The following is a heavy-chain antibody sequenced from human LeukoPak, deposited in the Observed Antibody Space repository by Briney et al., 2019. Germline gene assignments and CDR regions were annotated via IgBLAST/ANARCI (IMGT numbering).Heavy chain of an antibody. D-gene: IGHD2-2*01. CDR2: ISYDGSNK. Sequence: PGGSLRLSCAASGFTFSSYGMHWVRQAPGKGLEWVAVISYDGSNKYYADSVKGRFTISRDNSKNTLYLQMNSLRAEDTAVYYCAREVDCSSTSCYSRSYYYYGMDVWGQGTTVTVSS. V-gene: IGHV3-30*03. CDR3: AREVDCSSTSCYSRSYYYYGMDV. CDR1: GFTFSSYG. J-gene: IGHJ6*02.